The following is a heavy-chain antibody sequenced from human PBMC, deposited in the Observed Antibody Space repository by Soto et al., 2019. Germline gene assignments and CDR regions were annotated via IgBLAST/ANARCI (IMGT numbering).Heavy chain of an antibody. CDR1: GGSISSSNSY. CDR3: ARHPYFWTGSYDGGHSDD. V-gene: IGHV4-39*01. J-gene: IGHJ4*02. Sequence: SATLSLTCIVSGGSISSSNSYWGWIRQPPGKGREWIGTIYHGGSTYYSPSPKSRVTISVDTSKNQFSLKLTSVTAADTAVYYCARHPYFWTGSYDGGHSDDWGQGTLVTVSS. CDR2: IYHGGST. D-gene: IGHD3-3*01.